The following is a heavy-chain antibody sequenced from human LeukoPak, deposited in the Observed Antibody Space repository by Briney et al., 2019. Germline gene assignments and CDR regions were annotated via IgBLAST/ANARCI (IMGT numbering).Heavy chain of an antibody. Sequence: GASLQISCKGSGSSFTSYWISWVRQLPGKGLEWMGRIDPRDSYTNYSPSFQGHVTISADKSISTAYLQWSSLKASDTAMYYCARLSYYYGSGSYALGYWGQGTLVTVSS. CDR3: ARLSYYYGSGSYALGY. J-gene: IGHJ4*02. CDR1: GSSFTSYW. D-gene: IGHD3-10*01. CDR2: IDPRDSYT. V-gene: IGHV5-10-1*01.